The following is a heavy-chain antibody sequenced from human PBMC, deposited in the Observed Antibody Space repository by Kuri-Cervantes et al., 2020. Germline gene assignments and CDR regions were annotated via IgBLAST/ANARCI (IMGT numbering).Heavy chain of an antibody. D-gene: IGHD2-2*01. CDR2: ISWNSGSI. Sequence: GGSLRLSCAASGFTFDDYAIHWVRQAPGKGLEWVSGISWNSGSIGYADSVKGRLTISRDNAKNTLYLQMTSLSAEDTAVYYCAKGDYCSSTSCYPGYYYGMDVWGQGTTVTVSS. V-gene: IGHV3-9*01. CDR1: GFTFDDYA. CDR3: AKGDYCSSTSCYPGYYYGMDV. J-gene: IGHJ6*02.